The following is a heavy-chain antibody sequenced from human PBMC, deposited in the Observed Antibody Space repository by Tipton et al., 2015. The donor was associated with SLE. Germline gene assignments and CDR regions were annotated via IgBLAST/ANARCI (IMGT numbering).Heavy chain of an antibody. J-gene: IGHJ1*01. Sequence: TLSLTCTVSGGSISSGGYYWTWIRQHPGKGLEWIGYIYYNGITYYNPSLKSRVTISADTSKNQFSLKLTSVTAADTAVYYCARRDFWSGYSYFQYWGQGTLVIVPS. CDR2: IYYNGIT. D-gene: IGHD3-3*01. CDR1: GGSISSGGYY. CDR3: ARRDFWSGYSYFQY. V-gene: IGHV4-31*03.